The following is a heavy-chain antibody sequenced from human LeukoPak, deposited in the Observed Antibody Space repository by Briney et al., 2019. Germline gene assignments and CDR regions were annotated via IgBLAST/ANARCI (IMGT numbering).Heavy chain of an antibody. Sequence: SETLSLTCTVSGGSISSSSYHWGWIRQPPGKGLEWIGSIYYSGSTYYNPSLKSRVTISVDASKNQFSLKLSSVTAADAAVYYCARHSPGYYYYGMDVWGQGTTVTVSS. CDR1: GGSISSSSYH. J-gene: IGHJ6*02. V-gene: IGHV4-39*01. CDR3: ARHSPGYYYYGMDV. CDR2: IYYSGST.